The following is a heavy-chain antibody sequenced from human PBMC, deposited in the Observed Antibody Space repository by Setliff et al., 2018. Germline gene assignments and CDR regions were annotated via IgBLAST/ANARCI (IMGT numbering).Heavy chain of an antibody. J-gene: IGHJ3*02. CDR1: GFTFDDYG. Sequence: GGSLRLSCAASGFTFDDYGMSWVRQAPGKGLEWVSGINWNGGSTGYAGSVKGRFTISRDNAKNSLYLQMNSLRVEDTALYYCARYSSGWTGGASDIWGQGTMVTVSS. CDR2: INWNGGST. D-gene: IGHD6-19*01. CDR3: ARYSSGWTGGASDI. V-gene: IGHV3-20*04.